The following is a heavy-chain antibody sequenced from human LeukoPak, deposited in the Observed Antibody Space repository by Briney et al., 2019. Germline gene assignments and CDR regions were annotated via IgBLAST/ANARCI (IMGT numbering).Heavy chain of an antibody. V-gene: IGHV1-18*01. CDR1: GYTLTELS. CDR3: ARDQGCSSTSCYRLLDY. D-gene: IGHD2-2*02. Sequence: ASVKVSCKVSGYTLTELSMHWVRQAPGQGLEWMGWISAYNGNSNYAQKLQGRVTMTTDTSTSTAYMELRSLRSDDTAVYYCARDQGCSSTSCYRLLDYWGQGTLVTVSS. J-gene: IGHJ4*02. CDR2: ISAYNGNS.